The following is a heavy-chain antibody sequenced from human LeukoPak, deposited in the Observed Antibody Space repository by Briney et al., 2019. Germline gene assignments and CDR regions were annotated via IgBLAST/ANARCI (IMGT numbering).Heavy chain of an antibody. CDR2: VTILGATI. V-gene: IGHV3-48*03. D-gene: IGHD2-21*02. Sequence: GGSLRLSCAASGFTFVTHEMKWVRQAPGKGLEWVSYVTILGATITCADSVRGRFTIYRDNAKNSLYLQMNSLTAEDTAVSYCARVGGDSYYFDYWGQGTLVTVSS. J-gene: IGHJ4*02. CDR1: GFTFVTHE. CDR3: ARVGGDSYYFDY.